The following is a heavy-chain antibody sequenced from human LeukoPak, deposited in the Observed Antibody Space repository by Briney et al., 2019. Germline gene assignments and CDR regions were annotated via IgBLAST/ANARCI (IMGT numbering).Heavy chain of an antibody. Sequence: GGSLRLSCAASGFIFSDYFMSWIRQAPGKGLEWVSYIGPSSDNINYADSVKGRFTVSRDNAKNSLYLQMNSLRAEDTAVYYCARALPSPLYSGSYADAFDIWGQGTMVTVSS. J-gene: IGHJ3*02. V-gene: IGHV3-11*06. CDR3: ARALPSPLYSGSYADAFDI. CDR2: IGPSSDNI. D-gene: IGHD1-26*01. CDR1: GFIFSDYF.